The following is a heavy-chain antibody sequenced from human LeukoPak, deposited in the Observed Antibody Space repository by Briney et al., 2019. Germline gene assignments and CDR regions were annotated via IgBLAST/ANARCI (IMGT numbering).Heavy chain of an antibody. V-gene: IGHV4-39*01. D-gene: IGHD3-22*01. CDR1: GGSISSSSYY. CDR2: IYYSGST. CDR3: ARRLRVRGDYYDSSGYPGPWGYYFDY. Sequence: PSETLSLTCTVSGGSISSSSYYWGWIRQPPGKGLEWIGSIYYSGSTYYNPSLKCRVTISVDTSKNQFSLKLSSVTAADTAVYYCARRLRVRGDYYDSSGYPGPWGYYFDYWGQGTLVTVSS. J-gene: IGHJ4*02.